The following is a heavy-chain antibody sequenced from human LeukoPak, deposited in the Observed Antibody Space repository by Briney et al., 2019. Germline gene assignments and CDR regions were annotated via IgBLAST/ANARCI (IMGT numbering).Heavy chain of an antibody. CDR1: GFTFSSYG. J-gene: IGHJ4*02. CDR3: AKKKFRIAGFDN. D-gene: IGHD1-20*01. V-gene: IGHV3-23*01. Sequence: GGTLRLSCAASGFTFSSYGMNWVRQAPGKGLEWVSAISGSGGSTYYADSMKGRFTISRDNSKNTLYLQMNSLRAEDTAVYYCAKKKFRIAGFDNWGRGILVTVSS. CDR2: ISGSGGST.